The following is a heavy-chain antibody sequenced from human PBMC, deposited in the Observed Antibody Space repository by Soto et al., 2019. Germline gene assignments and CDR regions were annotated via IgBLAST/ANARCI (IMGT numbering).Heavy chain of an antibody. D-gene: IGHD3-22*01. CDR1: GFSLSAYGVR. J-gene: IGHJ5*02. V-gene: IGHV2-5*01. Sequence: QITLKESGPTLVKPTQTLTLTCSFSGFSLSAYGVRVIWFRQPPGETLELLALIHWNDDKRYSPYLKSRLTITKDTSKNQVVLTLTNVDPLDTGTYFCAHTKDSSGFLTSWGQGILVTVSS. CDR2: IHWNDDK. CDR3: AHTKDSSGFLTS.